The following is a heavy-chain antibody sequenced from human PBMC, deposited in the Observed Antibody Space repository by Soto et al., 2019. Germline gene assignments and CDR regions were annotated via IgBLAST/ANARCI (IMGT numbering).Heavy chain of an antibody. J-gene: IGHJ4*02. CDR3: ARNRNGPYYFDY. Sequence: EVQLVESGGGLVQFGGSLRLSCAASGFTVSANYMSWVRQAPGKGLEWVSVIYSGGNTYHADSVKGRFTISRDESKNTLYRQMNSLRGEDTAVYYCARNRNGPYYFDYWGQGTLVTVSS. CDR2: IYSGGNT. CDR1: GFTVSANY. V-gene: IGHV3-66*01. D-gene: IGHD2-8*01.